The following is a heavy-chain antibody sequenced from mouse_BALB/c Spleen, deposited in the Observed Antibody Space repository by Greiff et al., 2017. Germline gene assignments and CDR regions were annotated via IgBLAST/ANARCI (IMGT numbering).Heavy chain of an antibody. D-gene: IGHD1-1*01. J-gene: IGHJ1*01. V-gene: IGHV5-17*02. CDR3: ARRAFYYGSSYGYFDV. CDR1: GFTFSSFG. CDR2: ISSGSSTI. Sequence: EVQLVESGGGLVQPGGSRKLSCAASGFTFSSFGMHWVRQAPEKGLEWVAYISSGSSTIYYADTVKGRFTISRDNPKNTLFLQMTSLRSEDTAMYYCARRAFYYGSSYGYFDVWGAGTTVTVSS.